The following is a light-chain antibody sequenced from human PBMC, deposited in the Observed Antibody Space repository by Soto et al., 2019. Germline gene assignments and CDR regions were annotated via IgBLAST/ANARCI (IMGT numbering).Light chain of an antibody. CDR2: NAS. Sequence: EIVLTQSTGTLSLSPGERATLSCRASQSVGNNYLSWFQQKPGQAPRLLIYNASNRAAGIPDRFSGSGSGSDYSLTISRLEPEDVAVYFCHQHAPSPLTFGPGTKVNVK. CDR1: QSVGNNY. CDR3: HQHAPSPLT. V-gene: IGKV3-20*01. J-gene: IGKJ3*01.